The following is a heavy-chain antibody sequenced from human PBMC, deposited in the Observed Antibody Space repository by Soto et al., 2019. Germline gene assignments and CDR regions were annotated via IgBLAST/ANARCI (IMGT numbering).Heavy chain of an antibody. V-gene: IGHV1-3*05. CDR3: ARDLCSGGSCYTFDY. CDR2: INAGNGNT. Sequence: QVQLVQSGAEEKKPGASVKVSCKASGYTFTSYAMHWVRQAPGQRLEWMGWINAGNGNTKYSQKFQGRVTITRDTSESTAYMELSSLRSEDTAVYYCARDLCSGGSCYTFDYWGQGTLVTVSS. CDR1: GYTFTSYA. J-gene: IGHJ4*02. D-gene: IGHD2-15*01.